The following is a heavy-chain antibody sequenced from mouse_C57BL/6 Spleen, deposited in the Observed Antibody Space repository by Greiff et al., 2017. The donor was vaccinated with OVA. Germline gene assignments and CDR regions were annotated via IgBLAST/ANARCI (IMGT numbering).Heavy chain of an antibody. J-gene: IGHJ1*03. D-gene: IGHD1-1*01. Sequence: VQLQQSGAELVRPGTSVKVSCKASGYAFTNYLIEWVKQRPGQGLEWIGVLNPGSGGTNYNEKFKGKATLTADKSSSTAYMQLSSLTSEDSAVYSCERIYYYGSSYYWYVDVWGTGTTVTVSS. CDR3: ERIYYYGSSYYWYVDV. V-gene: IGHV1-54*01. CDR2: LNPGSGGT. CDR1: GYAFTNYL.